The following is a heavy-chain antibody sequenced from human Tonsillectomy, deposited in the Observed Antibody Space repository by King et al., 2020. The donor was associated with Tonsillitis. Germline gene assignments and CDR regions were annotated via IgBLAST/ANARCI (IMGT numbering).Heavy chain of an antibody. V-gene: IGHV3-74*01. CDR3: ARGSHYYYYMDV. CDR1: GFTFSSYW. J-gene: IGHJ6*03. D-gene: IGHD3-10*01. CDR2: INSDGSST. Sequence: VQLVESGGGLVQPGGSLRLSCAASGFTFSSYWMHWVRQAPGKGLVWVSRINSDGSSTSYADSVKGRFTISRDNAKNTLYLQMNSLRAEDTAVYYCARGSHYYYYMDVWGKGTTVTVSS.